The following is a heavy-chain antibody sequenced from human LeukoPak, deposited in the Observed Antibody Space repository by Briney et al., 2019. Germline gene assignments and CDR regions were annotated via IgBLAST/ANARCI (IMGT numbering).Heavy chain of an antibody. V-gene: IGHV4-34*01. CDR2: INHSGST. Sequence: SETLSLTCAVYGGSFSGYYWSWIRQPPGKGLEWIGEINHSGSTNYNPSLKSRVTISVDTSKNQFSLKLSSVAAADTAVYYCARGRYSSSWYGWPPYYGMDVWGQGTTVTVSS. CDR1: GGSFSGYY. J-gene: IGHJ6*02. CDR3: ARGRYSSSWYGWPPYYGMDV. D-gene: IGHD6-13*01.